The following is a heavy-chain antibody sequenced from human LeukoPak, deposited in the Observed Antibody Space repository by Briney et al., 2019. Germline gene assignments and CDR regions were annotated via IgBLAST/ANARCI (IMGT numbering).Heavy chain of an antibody. CDR2: INTNTGSP. V-gene: IGHV7-4-1*02. J-gene: IGHJ6*02. Sequence: GYIXXTNAXXXXXQXPXXXLXXMGWINTNTGSPTYAQGFTGRFVFSLDTSVSTAYLQISSLKAEDSAVYYCARAAGSGYSTDAWGQGTTVTVSS. CDR1: GYIXXTNA. CDR3: ARAAGSGYSTDA. D-gene: IGHD6-19*01.